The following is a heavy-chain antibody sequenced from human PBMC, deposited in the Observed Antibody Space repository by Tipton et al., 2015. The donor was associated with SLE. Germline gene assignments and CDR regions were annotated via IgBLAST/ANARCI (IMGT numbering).Heavy chain of an antibody. Sequence: SLRLSCSASGFTFRDYAMSWVRQVPGKGLEWVATTSGSGDSTSHAASMKGRLTISRDNSRNTLYLGIHSLSAEDTALYYCAKGMAGSWFPTSTFDYWGRGALVTVSS. CDR2: TSGSGDST. CDR3: AKGMAGSWFPTSTFDY. J-gene: IGHJ4*01. D-gene: IGHD6-13*01. V-gene: IGHV3-23*01. CDR1: GFTFRDYA.